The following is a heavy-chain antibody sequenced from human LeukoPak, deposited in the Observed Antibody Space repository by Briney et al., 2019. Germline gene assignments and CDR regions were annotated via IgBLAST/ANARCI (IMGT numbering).Heavy chain of an antibody. J-gene: IGHJ4*02. CDR2: ISTTSTTI. D-gene: IGHD1-26*01. V-gene: IGHV3-48*01. CDR1: GFTFSSYT. Sequence: GGSLRLSCAASGFTFSSYTMNWVRQAPGKGLEWLSYISTTSTTIYYADSVKGRFTISRDNAKNSLYLQMNSLRAEDTAVYYCAKDGGSHGYWGQGTLVTVSS. CDR3: AKDGGSHGY.